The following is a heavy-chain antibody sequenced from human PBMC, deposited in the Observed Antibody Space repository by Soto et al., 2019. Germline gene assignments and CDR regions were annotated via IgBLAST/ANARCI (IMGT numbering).Heavy chain of an antibody. CDR2: ISYDGSNK. CDR1: GFTFSSYG. J-gene: IGHJ6*02. Sequence: PGGSLRLSCAASGFTFSSYGMHWVRQAPGKGLEWVAVISYDGSNKYYADSVKGRFTISRDNSKNTLYLQMNSLRAEDTAVYYCAKDVVGATELFGYYGMDVWGQGTTVTVSS. V-gene: IGHV3-30*18. CDR3: AKDVVGATELFGYYGMDV. D-gene: IGHD1-26*01.